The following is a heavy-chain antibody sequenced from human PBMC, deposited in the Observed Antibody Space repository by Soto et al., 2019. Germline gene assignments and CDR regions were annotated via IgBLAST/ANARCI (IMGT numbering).Heavy chain of an antibody. V-gene: IGHV5-10-1*01. Sequence: GRSLKISCKGSGYSFTTYWITWVRQVPGKGLEWMGRIDPSDSYANYSPSFQGHVTMSADKSISTAYLQWSSLKASDTAMYYCGRVRVDKAEGWFDPWGQGTLVTVSS. D-gene: IGHD5-12*01. J-gene: IGHJ5*02. CDR2: IDPSDSYA. CDR1: GYSFTTYW. CDR3: GRVRVDKAEGWFDP.